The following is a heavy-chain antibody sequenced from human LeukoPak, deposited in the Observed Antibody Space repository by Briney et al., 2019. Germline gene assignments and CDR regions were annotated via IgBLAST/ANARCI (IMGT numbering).Heavy chain of an antibody. CDR3: ASVPSPSYYDFWSGPP. V-gene: IGHV3-11*01. CDR2: ISSSGSTI. Sequence: GGSLRLSCAASGFTFSDYYMSWIRQAPGKGLEWVSYISSSGSTIYYPDSVKGRFTISRDNAKNSLYLQMNSLRAEDTAVYYCASVPSPSYYDFWSGPPWGQGTLVTDSS. J-gene: IGHJ1*01. CDR1: GFTFSDYY. D-gene: IGHD3-3*01.